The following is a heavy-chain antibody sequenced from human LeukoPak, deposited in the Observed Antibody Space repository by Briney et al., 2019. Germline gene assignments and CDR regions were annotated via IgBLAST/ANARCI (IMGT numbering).Heavy chain of an antibody. CDR3: ATVGGSYAPADY. CDR1: GFTFDDCA. CDR2: ISWNSGSV. J-gene: IGHJ4*02. V-gene: IGHV3-9*01. D-gene: IGHD1-26*01. Sequence: ALRRSCAASGFTFDDCAMHWIRQAPGKGLEWVSGISWNSGSVGYVDSVKGRFTISRDNAKNSLYLQMNSLRAEDTAVYYCATVGGSYAPADYWGQGTLVTASS.